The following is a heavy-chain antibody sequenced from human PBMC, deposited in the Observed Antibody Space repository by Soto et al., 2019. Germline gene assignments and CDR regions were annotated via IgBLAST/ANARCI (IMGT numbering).Heavy chain of an antibody. CDR1: GYSFTHYW. J-gene: IGHJ5*01. CDR2: IYPGDSET. CDR3: ARPPSLLNWFDS. D-gene: IGHD2-21*02. V-gene: IGHV5-51*01. Sequence: EVQLVPSGAEVKKAGESLQISCKGSGYSFTHYWIAWVRQTPEKGLGWMGIIYPGDSETRYSPSFQGQVTISADKSINTAYLQWSGLKASDTAMYYCARPPSLLNWFDSWGQGTLVTVSS.